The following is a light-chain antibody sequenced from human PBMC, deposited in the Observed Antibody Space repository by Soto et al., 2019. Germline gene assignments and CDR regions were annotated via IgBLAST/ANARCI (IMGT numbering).Light chain of an antibody. Sequence: DIQMTQSPSTLSASVGDRVTITCRASQSISGWLAWYQQKPGKAPKLLSYKGSTLESGVPSRFSGSGSGTEFTLTVSSLQPDDFAAYYCQQYKSYLYTFGQGTKLEIK. CDR2: KGS. V-gene: IGKV1-5*03. J-gene: IGKJ2*01. CDR1: QSISGW. CDR3: QQYKSYLYT.